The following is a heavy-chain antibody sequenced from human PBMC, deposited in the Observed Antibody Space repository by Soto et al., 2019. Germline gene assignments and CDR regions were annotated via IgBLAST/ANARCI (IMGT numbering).Heavy chain of an antibody. CDR3: ARHLEYSSSWYPYAGYFQR. J-gene: IGHJ1*01. CDR1: GGSISTSSYY. V-gene: IGHV4-39*01. D-gene: IGHD6-13*01. CDR2: IYYSGST. Sequence: QLQLQESGPGLVRPSETLSLTCTVSGGSISTSSYYWGWIRQPPGKGLEWIGSIYYSGSTYYNPSLKSRVTMSVDTSKNHFSLKLSSVTAADTAVYYCARHLEYSSSWYPYAGYFQRWGQGTLVTVSS.